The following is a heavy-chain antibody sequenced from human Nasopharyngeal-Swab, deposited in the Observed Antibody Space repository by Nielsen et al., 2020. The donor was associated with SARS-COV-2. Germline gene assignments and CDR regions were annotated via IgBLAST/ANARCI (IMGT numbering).Heavy chain of an antibody. D-gene: IGHD3-9*01. J-gene: IGHJ6*02. CDR2: IGRYGTDI. Sequence: GGSLRLSCAASGFTFRDYSMNWVRQAPGKGLEWVSSIGRYGTDIFHADSVKGRFSVFRDAANKSIYLQMRSLRAEDTAVYYCVRDQGYGYSKISYYYYGMDVWGQGTTVTVSS. CDR1: GFTFRDYS. V-gene: IGHV3-21*01. CDR3: VRDQGYGYSKISYYYYGMDV.